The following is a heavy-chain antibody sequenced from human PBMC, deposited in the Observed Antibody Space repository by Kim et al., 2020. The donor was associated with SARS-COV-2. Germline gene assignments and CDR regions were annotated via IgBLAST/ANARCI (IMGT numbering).Heavy chain of an antibody. CDR3: EMGPNYSPFDS. CDR2: IIGSGTTI. D-gene: IGHD4-4*01. Sequence: GGSLRLSCAASGFTFSSYEMNWVRQAPGKGLEWGSYIIGSGTTIYYADSVRGRFTISRDNDKNSLYLQMNSLRAEDTAGSLCEMGPNYSPFDSWGKGILV. CDR1: GFTFSSYE. J-gene: IGHJ4*02. V-gene: IGHV3-48*03.